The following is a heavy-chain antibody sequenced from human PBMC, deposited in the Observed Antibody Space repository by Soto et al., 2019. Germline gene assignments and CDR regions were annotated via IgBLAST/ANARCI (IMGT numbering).Heavy chain of an antibody. J-gene: IGHJ3*02. Sequence: GGSLRLSCAASGFTFSSYSMNWVRQAPGKGLEWVSYISSSSSTIYYADSVKGRFTISRDNAKNSLYLQMNSLRDEDTAVYYCARASAGIAAANYAFDIWGQGTMVTVSS. CDR1: GFTFSSYS. V-gene: IGHV3-48*02. CDR3: ARASAGIAAANYAFDI. CDR2: ISSSSSTI. D-gene: IGHD6-13*01.